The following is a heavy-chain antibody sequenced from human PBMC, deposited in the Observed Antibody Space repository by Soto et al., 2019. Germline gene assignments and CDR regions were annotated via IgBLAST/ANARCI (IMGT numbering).Heavy chain of an antibody. V-gene: IGHV4-31*03. Sequence: SETLSLTCTVSGGSIISGSYWSWIRHHPGKGLEWIGYIYYSGTAFYNPSLKGRVTMSVDTSKNEFSLKLSSVTAADTAVYYCARTICSAGSCYQLESWGQRTLVT. CDR3: ARTICSAGSCYQLES. CDR1: GGSIISGSY. CDR2: IYYSGTA. J-gene: IGHJ5*02. D-gene: IGHD2-15*01.